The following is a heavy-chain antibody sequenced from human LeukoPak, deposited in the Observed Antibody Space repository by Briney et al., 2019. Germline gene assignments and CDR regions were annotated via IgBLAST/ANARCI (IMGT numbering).Heavy chain of an antibody. CDR3: ARAGEGILTGLGYY. CDR1: GFTFSSYA. V-gene: IGHV3-64*01. Sequence: GGPLRLSCAASGFTFSSYAMHWVRQAPGKGLEYVSAISSNGGSTYYANSVKGRFTISRDNSKNTLYLQMGSLRAEDMAVYYCARAGEGILTGLGYYWGQGTLVTVSS. CDR2: ISSNGGST. D-gene: IGHD3-9*01. J-gene: IGHJ4*02.